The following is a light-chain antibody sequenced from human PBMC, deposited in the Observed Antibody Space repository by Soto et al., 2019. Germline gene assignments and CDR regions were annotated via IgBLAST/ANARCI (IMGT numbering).Light chain of an antibody. CDR3: QQYGSSPT. CDR2: GAS. CDR1: QSVSSSY. V-gene: IGKV3-20*01. J-gene: IGKJ1*01. Sequence: EIVLTQSPGTLSLSPGERATLSCRASQSVSSSYLAWYQQKPGQAPRLLIYGASSRATGIPDRFSGSGSGTDFNITISRLEPEAFAVYYCQQYGSSPTFGQGTKVEIK.